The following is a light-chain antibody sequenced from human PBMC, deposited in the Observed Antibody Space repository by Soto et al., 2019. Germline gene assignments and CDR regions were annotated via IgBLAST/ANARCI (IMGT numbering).Light chain of an antibody. V-gene: IGKV1-5*03. CDR2: TAS. CDR3: QQYSSYSAFT. J-gene: IGKJ2*01. Sequence: DIQMTQSPSTLSASVGDRVTITCRASQNINSWLAWYQQKPGKAPKLLIYTASKLQSGVPSRFSGSGSGTEFTLSISCLQPDDFATYYCQQYSSYSAFTFGQGTRLEIK. CDR1: QNINSW.